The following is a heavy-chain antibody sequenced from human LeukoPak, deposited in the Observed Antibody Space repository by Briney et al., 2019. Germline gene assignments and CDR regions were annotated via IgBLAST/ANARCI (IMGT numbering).Heavy chain of an antibody. D-gene: IGHD3-16*02. Sequence: SETLSLTCTVSGGSISSNYHWGWIRQPPGKALEWIASIYYSGNTYYNPSLKSRVTISVDTSKNQFSLKLSSVTAADTAVYYCARGLRGDYVWGSYRPNNWFDPWGQGTLVTVSS. CDR1: GGSISSNYH. CDR2: IYYSGNT. V-gene: IGHV4-39*01. CDR3: ARGLRGDYVWGSYRPNNWFDP. J-gene: IGHJ5*02.